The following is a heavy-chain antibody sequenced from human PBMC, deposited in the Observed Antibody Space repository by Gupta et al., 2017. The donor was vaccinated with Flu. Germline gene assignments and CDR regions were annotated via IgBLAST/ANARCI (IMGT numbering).Heavy chain of an antibody. D-gene: IGHD5-24*01. CDR1: GFTFSTYA. V-gene: IGHV3-64*01. J-gene: IGHJ4*02. CDR2: ISSNGGST. Sequence: EVQLVESGGGLVQPGGSLRLSRAASGFTFSTYAMHWVRQAPGKGLEYISSISSNGGSTFYANSVKGRFIISRDNSENALYLQMGSLRAEDMAVYYCVRGRDGYATGHWGQGTLVTVSS. CDR3: VRGRDGYATGH.